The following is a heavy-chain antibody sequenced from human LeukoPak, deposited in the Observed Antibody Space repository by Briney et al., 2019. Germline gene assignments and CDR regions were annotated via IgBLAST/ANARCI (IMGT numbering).Heavy chain of an antibody. CDR1: GFTFSSYG. D-gene: IGHD5-24*01. J-gene: IGHJ4*02. CDR3: AKSGYNRFDY. V-gene: IGHV3-23*03. Sequence: GGSLRLSCAASGFTFSSYGMNWVRQAPGKGLEWVSVIYSGGSTYYADSVKGRFTISRDNSKNTLYLQMNSLRAEDTAVYYCAKSGYNRFDYWGQGTRVTVSS. CDR2: IYSGGST.